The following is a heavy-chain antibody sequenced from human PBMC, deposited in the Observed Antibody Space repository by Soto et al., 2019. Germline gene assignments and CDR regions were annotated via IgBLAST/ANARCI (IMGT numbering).Heavy chain of an antibody. CDR2: ISAYNGNT. V-gene: IGHV1-18*01. Sequence: ASVKVSCKASGYTNTSYGISWVRQAPGQGLEWMGWISAYNGNTNYAQKLQGRVTMTTDTSTSTAYMELRSLRSDDTAVYYCARGAIEAAAGYYYYYYGMDVWGQGTTVTVSS. CDR3: ARGAIEAAAGYYYYYYGMDV. CDR1: GYTNTSYG. J-gene: IGHJ6*02. D-gene: IGHD6-13*01.